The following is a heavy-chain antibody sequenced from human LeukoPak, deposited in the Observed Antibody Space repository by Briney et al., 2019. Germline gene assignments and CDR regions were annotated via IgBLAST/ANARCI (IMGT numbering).Heavy chain of an antibody. CDR3: ARERGEFGGSYFLDY. CDR1: GYTFTSYA. D-gene: IGHD1-26*01. Sequence: GASVKVSCKASGYTFTSYAVHWVRRAPGQSLEWMGYINDGDGNTKYSQEFQGRVTITRDTSASIVYMELGSLRSEDMAFYYCARERGEFGGSYFLDYWGQGTLVTVSS. J-gene: IGHJ4*02. V-gene: IGHV1-3*03. CDR2: INDGDGNT.